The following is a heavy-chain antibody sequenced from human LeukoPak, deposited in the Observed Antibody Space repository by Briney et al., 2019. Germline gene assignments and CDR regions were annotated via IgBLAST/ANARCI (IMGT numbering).Heavy chain of an antibody. CDR3: AKLVTTHYDFWSGYPEEFDY. Sequence: GGSLSLSPVTTESTYSSYAMNWVRQAPAKGLEGVSAISGSGGSTYYADSVKGRFTISRDNSKNTLYLQMNSLRAEDTAVYYCAKLVTTHYDFWSGYPEEFDYWGQGTLVTVSS. CDR1: ESTYSSYA. CDR2: ISGSGGST. V-gene: IGHV3-23*01. J-gene: IGHJ4*02. D-gene: IGHD3-3*01.